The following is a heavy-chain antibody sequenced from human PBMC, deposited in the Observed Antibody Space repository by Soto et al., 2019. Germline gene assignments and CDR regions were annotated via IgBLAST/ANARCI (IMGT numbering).Heavy chain of an antibody. CDR3: ARGQYTRGGGYFDY. V-gene: IGHV3-48*03. CDR1: GFTFSSYE. D-gene: IGHD2-2*01. CDR2: ISSSGSTI. J-gene: IGHJ4*02. Sequence: EVQLVESGGGLVQPGGSLRLSCAASGFTFSSYEMNWVRQAPGKGLEWVSYISSSGSTIYYADSVKGRFTISRDNAKNSQSMEMNRLGAEDTAVYYWARGQYTRGGGYFDYWGQETLVTVSS.